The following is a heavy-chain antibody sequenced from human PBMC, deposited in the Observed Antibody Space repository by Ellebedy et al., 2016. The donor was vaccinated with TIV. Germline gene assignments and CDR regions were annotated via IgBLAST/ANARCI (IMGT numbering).Heavy chain of an antibody. CDR1: GYTFTSYA. Sequence: ASVKVSCXASGYTFTSYAMHWVRQAPGQRLEWMGWINAGNGNTKYSQKFQGRVTITRDTSASTAYMELSSLRSEDTAVYYCARVSSGWYGCDYWGQGTLVTVSS. D-gene: IGHD6-19*01. CDR3: ARVSSGWYGCDY. J-gene: IGHJ4*02. V-gene: IGHV1-3*01. CDR2: INAGNGNT.